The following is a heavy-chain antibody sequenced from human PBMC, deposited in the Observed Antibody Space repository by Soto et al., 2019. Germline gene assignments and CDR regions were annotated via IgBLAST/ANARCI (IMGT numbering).Heavy chain of an antibody. V-gene: IGHV4-31*03. Sequence: PSETLSLTCTVSGGSISSGGYYWSWIRQHPGKGLEWIGYIYYSGSTYYNPSLKSRVTISVDTSKNQFSLKLSSVTAADTAVYYCAIGGVATIKKTLVWFDPWGQGTLVTVSS. D-gene: IGHD5-12*01. CDR3: AIGGVATIKKTLVWFDP. CDR1: GGSISSGGYY. CDR2: IYYSGST. J-gene: IGHJ5*02.